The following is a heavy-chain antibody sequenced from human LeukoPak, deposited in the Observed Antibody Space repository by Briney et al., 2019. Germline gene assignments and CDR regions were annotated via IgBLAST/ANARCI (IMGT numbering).Heavy chain of an antibody. CDR3: AIQNSIAVAGDYYYGMDV. V-gene: IGHV5-51*01. J-gene: IGHJ6*02. CDR1: GYSFTSYW. D-gene: IGHD6-19*01. Sequence: GESLKISCKGSGYSFTSYWIGWVRQMPGKSLEWMGIIYPGDSDTRYSPSFQGQVTISADKSISTAYLQWSSLKASDTAMYYCAIQNSIAVAGDYYYGMDVWGQGTTVTVSS. CDR2: IYPGDSDT.